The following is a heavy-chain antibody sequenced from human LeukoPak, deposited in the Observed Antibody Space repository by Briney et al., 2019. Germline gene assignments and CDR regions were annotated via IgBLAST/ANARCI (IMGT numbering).Heavy chain of an antibody. D-gene: IGHD3-22*01. V-gene: IGHV4-39*02. Sequence: PSETLSLTCTVSDGSIINNNHYWGWTRQPPGKGLEWIGSISYSGGTAYNPSLRSRVAISVDTSKNQFSLKVNSVTAADTAVYYCAREVEYYDSSGYRPHAFDIWGQGTLVTVSS. CDR3: AREVEYYDSSGYRPHAFDI. J-gene: IGHJ3*02. CDR2: ISYSGGT. CDR1: DGSIINNNHY.